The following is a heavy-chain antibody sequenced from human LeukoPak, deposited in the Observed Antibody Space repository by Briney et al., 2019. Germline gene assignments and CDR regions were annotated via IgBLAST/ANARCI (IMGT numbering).Heavy chain of an antibody. J-gene: IGHJ4*02. Sequence: GESLKISCTASGYTFTAYYMHWVRLAPGQGLEWMGWINPNSGGMHYAQKFQGRVTMTRDTSISTAYMELSRLQSDDTAVYYCARDAGSILGVADFWGQGTLVTVSS. D-gene: IGHD3-16*01. CDR2: INPNSGGM. CDR1: GYTFTAYY. V-gene: IGHV1-2*02. CDR3: ARDAGSILGVADF.